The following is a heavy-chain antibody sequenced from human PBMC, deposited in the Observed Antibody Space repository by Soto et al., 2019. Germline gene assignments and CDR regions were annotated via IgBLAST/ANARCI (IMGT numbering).Heavy chain of an antibody. J-gene: IGHJ4*02. CDR2: INPDGNVG. Sequence: EVQLLGSGEGLVQPGGSLRLSCVGSGFPFSTYWMNWVRQAPGKGLEWVANINPDGNVGTYVDSVRGRFTTSRDNAKNSLYLQMNSLRADDTAVYFCAGWGGHDYNYWGQGIMVTVSS. D-gene: IGHD4-4*01. CDR1: GFPFSTYW. CDR3: AGWGGHDYNY. V-gene: IGHV3-7*03.